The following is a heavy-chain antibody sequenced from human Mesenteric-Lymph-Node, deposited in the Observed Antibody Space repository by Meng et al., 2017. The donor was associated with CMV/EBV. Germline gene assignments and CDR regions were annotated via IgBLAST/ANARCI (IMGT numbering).Heavy chain of an antibody. CDR3: ARDQRGYDSSGYGYYGMDV. V-gene: IGHV3-7*03. Sequence: GGSLKISCAASGFTFSSYWMTWVRQAPGKGLEWVANIKEDGSEQYYVDSVKGRFTISRDNSKNTLYLQMNSLRAEDTAVYYCARDQRGYDSSGYGYYGMDVWGQGTTVTVFS. CDR2: IKEDGSEQ. D-gene: IGHD3-22*01. CDR1: GFTFSSYW. J-gene: IGHJ6*02.